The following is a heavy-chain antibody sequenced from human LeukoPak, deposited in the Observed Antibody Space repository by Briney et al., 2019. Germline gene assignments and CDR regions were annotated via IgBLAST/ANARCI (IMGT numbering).Heavy chain of an antibody. V-gene: IGHV3-21*01. CDR2: ISSSSSYI. CDR1: GFTFSSYS. J-gene: IGHJ6*03. D-gene: IGHD1-26*01. Sequence: GGSLRLSCAASGFTFSSYSMNWVRQAPGKGLEWVSSISSSSSYIYYADSLKGRFTISRDNAKNSLYLQMNSLRAEDTAVYYCARAYSERYGLGYYYMDVWGKGTTGTISS. CDR3: ARAYSERYGLGYYYMDV.